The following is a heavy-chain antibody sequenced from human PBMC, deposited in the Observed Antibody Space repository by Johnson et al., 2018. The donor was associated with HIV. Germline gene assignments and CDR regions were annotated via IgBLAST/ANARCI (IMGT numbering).Heavy chain of an antibody. J-gene: IGHJ3*02. D-gene: IGHD3-22*01. Sequence: VHLVESGGGLVQPGGSLRLYCAASGFSFSAIYMSWLRQSPGKALEWVSVIYRGAATYYAASFQGRLTISRDNSKTTLYLQINSLRAEETAVYYCARGRNYYDRVAFDIWGQGALVTVSS. CDR2: IYRGAAT. CDR1: GFSFSAIY. V-gene: IGHV3-66*01. CDR3: ARGRNYYDRVAFDI.